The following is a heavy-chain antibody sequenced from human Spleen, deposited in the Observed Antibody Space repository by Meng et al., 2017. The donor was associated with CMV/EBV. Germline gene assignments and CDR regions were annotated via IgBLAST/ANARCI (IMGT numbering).Heavy chain of an antibody. J-gene: IGHJ2*01. Sequence: QITLKESGPTLVKPTQTRTLTCTLSGFSLSSSGVGVGWIRQPPGKALEWLALIYWDDDKRYSPSLNSRLTITKDTSKNQVVLTMINMDPVDTATYHCVHRIRDDSVGYWYFDLWGRGTLVTVSS. D-gene: IGHD5/OR15-5a*01. CDR1: GFSLSSSGVG. CDR2: IYWDDDK. CDR3: VHRIRDDSVGYWYFDL. V-gene: IGHV2-5*02.